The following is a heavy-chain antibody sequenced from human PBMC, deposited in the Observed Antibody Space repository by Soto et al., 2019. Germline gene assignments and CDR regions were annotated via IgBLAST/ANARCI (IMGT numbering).Heavy chain of an antibody. V-gene: IGHV4-38-2*02. D-gene: IGHD6-13*01. Sequence: SETLSLTCAVSGYSISSGSHWGWIRQPPGKGLEWIVSIYHSGSTYYNPSLKSRVTISVDTSKNQFSLKLSSVTAADTAVYYCARDESSWYYYGMDVWGQGTTVT. CDR2: IYHSGST. J-gene: IGHJ6*02. CDR3: ARDESSWYYYGMDV. CDR1: GYSISSGSH.